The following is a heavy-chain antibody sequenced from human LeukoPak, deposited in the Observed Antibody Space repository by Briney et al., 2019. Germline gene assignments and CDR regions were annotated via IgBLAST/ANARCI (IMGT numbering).Heavy chain of an antibody. CDR1: GGSISSSSYY. CDR2: INHSGST. Sequence: SETLSLTCTVSGGSISSSSYYWGWIRQPPGKGLEWIGEINHSGSTNYNPSLKSRVTISVDTSKNQFSLKLSSVTAADTAVYYCARVSGYLYYMDVWGKGTTVTVSS. CDR3: ARVSGYLYYMDV. J-gene: IGHJ6*03. V-gene: IGHV4-39*07. D-gene: IGHD6-25*01.